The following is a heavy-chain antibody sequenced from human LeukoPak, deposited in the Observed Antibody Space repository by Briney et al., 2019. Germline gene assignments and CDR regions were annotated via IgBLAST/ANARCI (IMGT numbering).Heavy chain of an antibody. V-gene: IGHV1-69*04. CDR2: IIPILGIT. J-gene: IGHJ4*02. D-gene: IGHD6-19*01. Sequence: SVKVSCTASGGTFSSYGITWVRQAPGQGLEWVGRIIPILGITNYAQKFQGRVTITADKSTSTAYMEVSSLRSEDTAVYYCARGPSSNGFFYYFDYWGQGTLVTVSS. CDR1: GGTFSSYG. CDR3: ARGPSSNGFFYYFDY.